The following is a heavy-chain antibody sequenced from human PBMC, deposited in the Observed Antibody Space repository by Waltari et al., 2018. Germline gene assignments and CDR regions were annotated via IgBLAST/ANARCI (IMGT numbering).Heavy chain of an antibody. V-gene: IGHV3-11*06. CDR1: GFTFSDYY. CDR2: ISSTGRNT. D-gene: IGHD2-2*01. J-gene: IGHJ5*02. Sequence: QERLVEAGGGLVQAGGSLRLSCGASGFTFSDYYMRWIRQAPGKVMEWFAGISSTGRNTEYGDSVRGRFTISRDNTKNALYLQMHSLRDEDTAVYFCARGPPTLTSTTFQSDSWGQGTLVTVSS. CDR3: ARGPPTLTSTTFQSDS.